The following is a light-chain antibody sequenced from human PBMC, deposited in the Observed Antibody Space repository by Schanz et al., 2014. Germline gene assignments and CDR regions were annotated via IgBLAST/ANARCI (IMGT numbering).Light chain of an antibody. CDR3: QQYNTYSYT. V-gene: IGKV1-5*01. CDR1: QSFNNW. CDR2: DAS. Sequence: DIQMTQSPSPLSASVGDRVTITCRASQSFNNWLAWYQQKPGKAPKLLIYDASSLERGVPSRIRGSGSGTEFTLTVTSLQPDDFATYYCQQYNTYSYTFGQGTKL. J-gene: IGKJ2*01.